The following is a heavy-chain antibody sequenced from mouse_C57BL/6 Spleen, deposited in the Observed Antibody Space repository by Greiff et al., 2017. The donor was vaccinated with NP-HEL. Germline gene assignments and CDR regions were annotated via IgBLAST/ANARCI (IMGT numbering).Heavy chain of an antibody. CDR3: ARWGGGNYNFDY. CDR2: IDPSDSYT. Sequence: QVQLQQPGAELVMPGASVKLSCKASGYTFTSYWMHWVKQRPGQGLEWIGEIDPSDSYTNYNQKFKGKSTLTVDKSSSTAYMQLSSLTSEDSAVYYCARWGGGNYNFDYWGQGTTLTVSS. J-gene: IGHJ2*01. D-gene: IGHD2-1*01. V-gene: IGHV1-69*01. CDR1: GYTFTSYW.